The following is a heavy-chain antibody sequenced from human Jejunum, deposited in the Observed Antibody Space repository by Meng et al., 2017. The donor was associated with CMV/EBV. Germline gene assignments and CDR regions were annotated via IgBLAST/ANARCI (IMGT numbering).Heavy chain of an antibody. CDR1: TSHW. J-gene: IGHJ4*02. CDR2: IYPGDSET. D-gene: IGHD1-14*01. CDR3: ATSLLGLAATTRPNSFDL. V-gene: IGHV5-51*01. Sequence: TSHWIGWVAQMPGKGLEWMGFIYPGDSETTYSPSFQGQVIISADKTIDTAYLQWGSLKASDTAMYYCATSLLGLAATTRPNSFDLWGQGTRVTVSS.